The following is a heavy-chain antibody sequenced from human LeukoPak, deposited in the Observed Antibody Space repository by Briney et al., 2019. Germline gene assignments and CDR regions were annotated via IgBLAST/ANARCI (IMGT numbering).Heavy chain of an antibody. J-gene: IGHJ4*02. V-gene: IGHV3-21*01. CDR1: GFTFSSYS. CDR3: ARSVCSSTSCYHRYYFDY. Sequence: GGSLRLSCAASGFTFSSYSMNWVRQAPGKGLEWVSSISSSSSYIYYEDCVKGRFNISRDTAKNSLYLQMNSLRAEDTAVYYCARSVCSSTSCYHRYYFDYWGQGTLVTVSS. D-gene: IGHD2-2*01. CDR2: ISSSSSYI.